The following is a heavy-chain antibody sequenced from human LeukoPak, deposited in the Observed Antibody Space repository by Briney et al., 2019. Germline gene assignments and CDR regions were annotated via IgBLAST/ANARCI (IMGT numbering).Heavy chain of an antibody. J-gene: IGHJ4*02. V-gene: IGHV3-48*01. D-gene: IGHD3-10*01. CDR3: ARGSGYYGSGSLDY. Sequence: GGSLRLSCAASRFTFSTYSMNWVRQAPGKGLEWVSYISSSSSTIYYADSVKGRFTISRDNAKNSLYLQMNSLRAEDTAVYYCARGSGYYGSGSLDYWGQGTLVTVSS. CDR1: RFTFSTYS. CDR2: ISSSSSTI.